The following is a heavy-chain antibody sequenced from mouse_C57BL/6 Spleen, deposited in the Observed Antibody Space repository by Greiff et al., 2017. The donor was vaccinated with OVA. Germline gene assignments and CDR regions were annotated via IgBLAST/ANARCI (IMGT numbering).Heavy chain of an antibody. J-gene: IGHJ1*03. Sequence: VQLQQSGPELVKPGASVKISCKASGYAFSSSWMNWVKQRPGKGLEWIGRIYPGDGDTNYNGKFKGKATLTADKSSSTAYMQLSSLTSEDSAVYFFARYYYGNVDFWGTGTTVTVSS. V-gene: IGHV1-82*01. CDR3: ARYYYGNVDF. CDR2: IYPGDGDT. CDR1: GYAFSSSW. D-gene: IGHD1-1*01.